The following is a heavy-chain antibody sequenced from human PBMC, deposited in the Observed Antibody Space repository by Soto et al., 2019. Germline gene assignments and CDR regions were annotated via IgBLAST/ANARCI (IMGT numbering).Heavy chain of an antibody. V-gene: IGHV3-21*01. J-gene: IGHJ4*02. CDR2: ISSTTNYI. CDR1: GFTFTRYS. CDR3: ARESEDLTSNFDY. Sequence: LRLSCSASGFTFTRYSMNWVRQAPGKGLEWVSSISSTTNYIYYADSMKGRFTVSRDNAKNSVYLEMNSLSAEDTAVYYCARESEDLTSNFDYWGQGTLVTVSS.